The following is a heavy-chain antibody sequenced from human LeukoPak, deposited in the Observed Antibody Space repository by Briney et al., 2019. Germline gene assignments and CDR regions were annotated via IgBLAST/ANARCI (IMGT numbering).Heavy chain of an antibody. CDR3: AISHKWLLLDY. D-gene: IGHD2-15*01. J-gene: IGHJ4*02. Sequence: SETLSLTCTVSGGSIRRYFWHWIRQPPGKGLEWIGYIYGSGSTTYNPFLKRRVTISVDTSKKQFYLKLNSVTAADTAVYYCAISHKWLLLDYWGQGTLVTVSS. CDR1: GGSIRRYF. CDR2: IYGSGST. V-gene: IGHV4-59*12.